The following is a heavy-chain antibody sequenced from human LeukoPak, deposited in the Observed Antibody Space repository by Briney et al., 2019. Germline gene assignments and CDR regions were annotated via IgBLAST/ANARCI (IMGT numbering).Heavy chain of an antibody. D-gene: IGHD6-19*01. Sequence: GGSLRLSCAASGFTFSSYSMNWVRQAPGKGLEWVSYISSSSSTIYYADSVKDRFTISRDNAKNSLYLQMNSLRDEDTAVYYCARDRARYSSGWWDYWGQGTLVTVSS. CDR3: ARDRARYSSGWWDY. CDR2: ISSSSSTI. J-gene: IGHJ4*02. V-gene: IGHV3-48*02. CDR1: GFTFSSYS.